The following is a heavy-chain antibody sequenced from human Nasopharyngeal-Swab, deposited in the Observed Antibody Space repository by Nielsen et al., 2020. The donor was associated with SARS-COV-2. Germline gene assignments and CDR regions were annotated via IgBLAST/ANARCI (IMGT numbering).Heavy chain of an antibody. D-gene: IGHD3-3*01. CDR1: GFTFSSYS. V-gene: IGHV3-21*01. CDR3: ARDFTAIFGVVGDAFDI. Sequence: GGSLRLSCAASGFTFSSYSMNWVRQAPGKGLERVSSINSGSYYIYYADSVKGRFAISRDNAENSLYLQMNSLRAEDTAVYYCARDFTAIFGVVGDAFDIWGQGTMVTVSS. J-gene: IGHJ3*02. CDR2: INSGSYYI.